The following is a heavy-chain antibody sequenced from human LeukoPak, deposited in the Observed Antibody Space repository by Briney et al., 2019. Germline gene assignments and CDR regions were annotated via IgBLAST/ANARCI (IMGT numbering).Heavy chain of an antibody. J-gene: IGHJ4*02. CDR2: INHSGST. V-gene: IGHV4-34*01. D-gene: IGHD6-19*01. CDR1: GGSFSGYY. Sequence: PSETLSLTCAVYGGSFSGYYWSWIRQPPGKGLEWIGEINHSGSTTYNPSLKSRVTISVDTSKNQFSLKLSSVTAADTAVYYCARGTAVVRPFDYWGQGTLVTVSS. CDR3: ARGTAVVRPFDY.